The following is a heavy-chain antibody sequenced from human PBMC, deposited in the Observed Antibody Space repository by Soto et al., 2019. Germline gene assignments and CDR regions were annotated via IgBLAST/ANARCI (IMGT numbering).Heavy chain of an antibody. J-gene: IGHJ4*02. Sequence: GGSLRLSCEASGFTLRNYAMTWVRQAPGKGLEWVSLISANDVGTYYAESVKTRFTISTDQSRHTVYLQMDSLRADDTAIYYCAKAKNDYNWDNRPPFDYWGQGTLVTVSS. D-gene: IGHD1-20*01. V-gene: IGHV3-23*01. CDR2: ISANDVGT. CDR1: GFTLRNYA. CDR3: AKAKNDYNWDNRPPFDY.